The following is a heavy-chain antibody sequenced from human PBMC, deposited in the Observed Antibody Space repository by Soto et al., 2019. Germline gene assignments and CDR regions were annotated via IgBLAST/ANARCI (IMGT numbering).Heavy chain of an antibody. J-gene: IGHJ4*02. Sequence: PSETLSLTCAVYGGSCSGYYWSWIRQPPGKGLEWIGEINHSGSTNYNPSLKSRVTISVDTSKNQFSLKLSSVTAADTAVYYCATPGVYNWNRPFDYWGQGTLVTVSS. CDR2: INHSGST. D-gene: IGHD1-20*01. CDR3: ATPGVYNWNRPFDY. CDR1: GGSCSGYY. V-gene: IGHV4-34*01.